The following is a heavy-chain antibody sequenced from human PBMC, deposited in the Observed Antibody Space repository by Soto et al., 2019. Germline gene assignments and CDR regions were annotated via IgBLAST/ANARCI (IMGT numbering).Heavy chain of an antibody. Sequence: QVQLVESGGGVVQPGRSLRLTCAASGFIFSGSGMHWVRQAPGKGLEWVALVSNDAIRKYYGDSVKGRFTISRDNAENTLYLQMNSLRAEDTAVYYCARWVGGSMYDNSGKYDSWGQGTLVTVSS. CDR1: GFIFSGSG. CDR3: ARWVGGSMYDNSGKYDS. J-gene: IGHJ5*01. V-gene: IGHV3-30*03. D-gene: IGHD3-22*01. CDR2: VSNDAIRK.